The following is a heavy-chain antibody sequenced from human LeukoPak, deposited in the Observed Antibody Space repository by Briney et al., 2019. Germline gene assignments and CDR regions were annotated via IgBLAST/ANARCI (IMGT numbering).Heavy chain of an antibody. V-gene: IGHV3-30-3*01. CDR3: ARDPWRGDTAMVYPHY. J-gene: IGHJ4*02. D-gene: IGHD5-18*01. CDR1: GFTFSRYA. CDR2: ISYDGSNK. Sequence: GRSLILSCAASGFTFSRYAMHWVRQAPGKGLEGVAVISYDGSNKYYADSVKGRFTISRDNSKNTLYLQMNSLRAEDTAVYYCARDPWRGDTAMVYPHYWGQGTLVTVSS.